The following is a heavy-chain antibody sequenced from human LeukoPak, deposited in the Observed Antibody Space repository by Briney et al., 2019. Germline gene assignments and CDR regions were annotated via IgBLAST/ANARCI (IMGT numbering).Heavy chain of an antibody. V-gene: IGHV1-69*13. Sequence: SVKVSCKASGGTFSSYAISWVRQAPGQGLEWMGGIIPIFGTANYAQKFQGRVTITADESTSTAYMELSSLRSEDTAVYYCARDNSVRDEAWWFNPWGQGTLVIVSS. D-gene: IGHD5-24*01. CDR3: ARDNSVRDEAWWFNP. J-gene: IGHJ5*02. CDR1: GGTFSSYA. CDR2: IIPIFGTA.